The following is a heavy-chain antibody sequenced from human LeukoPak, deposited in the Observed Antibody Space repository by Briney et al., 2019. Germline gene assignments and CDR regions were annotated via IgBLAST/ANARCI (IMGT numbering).Heavy chain of an antibody. Sequence: SETLSLICTVSGGSISTYYWSWIRQPAGKGLEWIGRIYSSGTTNYNPSLESRVTMSVDTSKNQFSLNLTSVTAADTAVYYCARDGVAAAGRFFDFWGQGTLATASS. D-gene: IGHD6-13*01. CDR1: GGSISTYY. CDR3: ARDGVAAAGRFFDF. V-gene: IGHV4-4*07. CDR2: IYSSGTT. J-gene: IGHJ4*02.